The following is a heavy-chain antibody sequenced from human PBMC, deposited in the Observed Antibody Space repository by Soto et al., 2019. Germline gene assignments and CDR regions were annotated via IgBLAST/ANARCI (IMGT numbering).Heavy chain of an antibody. V-gene: IGHV3-48*02. CDR3: AREDGDLNWFDP. Sequence: EVQLVESGGGLVQPGGSLRLSCAASGFTFSSYSMNWVRQAPGKGLEWVSYIDSSSGTIYYADSVKGRFTISSDNAKNSLYLQMNSLRDEDTAVYYCAREDGDLNWFDPWGQGTLVTVSS. J-gene: IGHJ5*02. CDR2: IDSSSGTI. D-gene: IGHD4-17*01. CDR1: GFTFSSYS.